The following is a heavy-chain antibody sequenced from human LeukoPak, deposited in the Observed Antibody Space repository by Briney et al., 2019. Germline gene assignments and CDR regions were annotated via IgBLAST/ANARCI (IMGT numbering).Heavy chain of an antibody. Sequence: GGSLRLSCAASGFTFDDYAMHWVRQAPGKGLEWVSGISWNSGSIGYADSVKGRFTISRDNAKNSLYLQMNSLRAEDTALYYCAKDTVRFSDYYYGMDVWGQGTTVTVFS. CDR2: ISWNSGSI. V-gene: IGHV3-9*01. CDR3: AKDTVRFSDYYYGMDV. CDR1: GFTFDDYA. J-gene: IGHJ6*02. D-gene: IGHD3-10*01.